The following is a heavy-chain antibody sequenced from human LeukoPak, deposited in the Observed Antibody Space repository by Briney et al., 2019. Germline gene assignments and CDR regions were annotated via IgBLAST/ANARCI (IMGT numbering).Heavy chain of an antibody. CDR2: IYYSGST. Sequence: TQTLSLTCPVSGLSISSYYWNWIRQPPGKGLEWIGYIYYSGSTNYNPSLKSRVTISVDTSKNQFSLKLSSVPAADTAVYFCARSHFYGSGVDSWGQGTLVTVSS. CDR1: GLSISSYY. V-gene: IGHV4-59*08. CDR3: ARSHFYGSGVDS. J-gene: IGHJ5*01. D-gene: IGHD3-10*01.